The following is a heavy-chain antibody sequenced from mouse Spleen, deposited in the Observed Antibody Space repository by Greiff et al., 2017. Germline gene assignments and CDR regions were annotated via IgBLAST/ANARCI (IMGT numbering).Heavy chain of an antibody. V-gene: IGHV5-9-3*01. D-gene: IGHD4-1*01. CDR1: GFTFSSYA. CDR2: ISSGGSYT. CDR3: ARHRTGRFDY. Sequence: EVKLMESGGGLVKPGGSLKLSCAASGFTFSSYAMSWVRQTPETRLEWVATISSGGSYTYYPDSVKGRFTISRDNAKNTLYLQMSSLRSEDTAMYYCARHRTGRFDYWGQGTTLTVSS. J-gene: IGHJ2*01.